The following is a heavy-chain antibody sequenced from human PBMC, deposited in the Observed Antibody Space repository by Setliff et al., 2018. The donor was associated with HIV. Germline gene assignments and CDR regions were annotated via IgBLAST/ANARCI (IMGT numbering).Heavy chain of an antibody. CDR1: GDSMSPYY. Sequence: SETLSLTCSVFGDSMSPYYWSWIRQSASKGLEWIGRIYPIGGTIYNPSLRSRVPLSVDTSQNQFSLRLTSVTAADTAIYYCARVFPPIRGAPFGTPPGAFDTWGQGTMVTFSS. V-gene: IGHV4-4*07. D-gene: IGHD2-15*01. CDR3: ARVFPPIRGAPFGTPPGAFDT. CDR2: IYPIGGT. J-gene: IGHJ3*02.